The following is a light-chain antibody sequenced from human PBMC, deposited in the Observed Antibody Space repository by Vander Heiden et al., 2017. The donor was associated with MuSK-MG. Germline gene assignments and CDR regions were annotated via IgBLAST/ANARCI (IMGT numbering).Light chain of an antibody. CDR2: GAS. Sequence: EIVLTQSPGTMSVSPGERATLSCRASQSVSSSSLAWYQQTPGQAPRLLISGASRRATGIPDRFSGSGSGTDFSLTMRRLEPEDFAVDYCQQDAASGISFGQGRRLEMK. V-gene: IGKV3-20*01. CDR3: QQDAASGIS. J-gene: IGKJ5*01. CDR1: QSVSSSS.